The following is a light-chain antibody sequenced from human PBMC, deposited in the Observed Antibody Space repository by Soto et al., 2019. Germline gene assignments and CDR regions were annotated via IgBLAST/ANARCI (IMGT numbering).Light chain of an antibody. CDR1: QSVSSL. V-gene: IGKV3-11*01. CDR3: QQRSNWPLT. J-gene: IGKJ4*01. CDR2: DAS. Sequence: EIVLTQSPATLSLSPGERATLSCRASQSVSSLLAWYQQKPGQAPRLLIYDASSRATGIPTRFSGSGYGTGFTLTIRSLEPDDFAVYYCQQRSNWPLTFGGGTKVEIK.